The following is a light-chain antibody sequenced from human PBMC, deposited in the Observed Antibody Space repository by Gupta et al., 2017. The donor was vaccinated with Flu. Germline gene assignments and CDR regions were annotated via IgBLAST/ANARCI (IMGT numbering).Light chain of an antibody. CDR1: SSNIRAGYD. V-gene: IGLV1-40*01. J-gene: IGLJ1*01. Sequence: SVLTQPPSVAGAPRHRLTISCTCSSSNIRAGYDVHWYQQLPGTTPKLLLTGNRYRHSGGPDRFSGSKSGTSAALAITGLQAEEEDDYYCEGEESSQSEFYVFGTGTKVTVL. CDR2: GNR. CDR3: EGEESSQSEFYV.